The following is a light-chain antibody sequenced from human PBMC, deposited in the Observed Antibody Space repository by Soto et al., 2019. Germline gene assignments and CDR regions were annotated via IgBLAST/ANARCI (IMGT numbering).Light chain of an antibody. V-gene: IGKV3-11*01. J-gene: IGKJ1*01. CDR2: DAS. Sequence: ESVWTHSAATLYLSPGERATLCCMASQSVTSYLAWYQHRPGEAPRLLIYDASHRAAGIPSRLSGSGSGTEFTLTVSSLEPEDFVVYYCQQRSNWPWTFGQGTMVDLK. CDR1: QSVTSY. CDR3: QQRSNWPWT.